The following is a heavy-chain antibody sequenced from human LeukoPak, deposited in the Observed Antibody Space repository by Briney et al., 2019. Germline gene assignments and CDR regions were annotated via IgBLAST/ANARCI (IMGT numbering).Heavy chain of an antibody. V-gene: IGHV3-30*03. Sequence: GGSLRLSCAASGFTFSSYGMHWVRQAPGKGLEWVAVISYDGSNKYYADSVKGRFTISRDNSKNTLYLQMNSLRAEDTAVHYCAILYYGSGSPPIYWGQGTLVTVSS. CDR2: ISYDGSNK. CDR1: GFTFSSYG. D-gene: IGHD3-10*01. CDR3: AILYYGSGSPPIY. J-gene: IGHJ4*02.